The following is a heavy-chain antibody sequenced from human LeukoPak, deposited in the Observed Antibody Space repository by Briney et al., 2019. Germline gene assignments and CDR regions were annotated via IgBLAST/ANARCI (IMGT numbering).Heavy chain of an antibody. J-gene: IGHJ4*02. CDR1: GYTFTIYG. Sequence: ASVKVSCKASGYTFTIYGISWVRQAPGQGLEWMGWISAYNGNTNYAQKLQGRVTMTTDTSTSTAYMELRSLRSGDTAVYYCARVRGSGSYMDYWGQGTLVTVSS. CDR2: ISAYNGNT. D-gene: IGHD3-10*01. CDR3: ARVRGSGSYMDY. V-gene: IGHV1-18*01.